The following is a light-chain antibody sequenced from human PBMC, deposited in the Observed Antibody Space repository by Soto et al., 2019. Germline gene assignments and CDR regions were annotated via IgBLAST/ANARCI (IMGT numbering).Light chain of an antibody. J-gene: IGLJ2*01. Sequence: QSALTQPASVSGSPGQSITISCTGTSSDVGRYNYVSWYQQHPGKAPKLMIYDDNNRPSGVSNRFSGSKSGNTASLTISGLQAEDEADYYCSSYTSSSTRVVFGGGTKLTVL. CDR2: DDN. V-gene: IGLV2-14*01. CDR1: SSDVGRYNY. CDR3: SSYTSSSTRVV.